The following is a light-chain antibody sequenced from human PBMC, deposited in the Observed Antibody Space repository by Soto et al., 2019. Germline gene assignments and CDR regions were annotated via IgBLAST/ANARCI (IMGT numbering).Light chain of an antibody. J-gene: IGKJ5*01. CDR3: QQRSNWPIT. V-gene: IGKV1-5*03. CDR2: KAS. Sequence: DIQMTQSPSTLSASVGDTVTVTCRASQSVSGWLAWYQQKPGEAPKLLIYKASTLKSGVPSRFRGSGSGTEFTLTISGLQPEDFAVYYCQQRSNWPITFGQGTRLEIK. CDR1: QSVSGW.